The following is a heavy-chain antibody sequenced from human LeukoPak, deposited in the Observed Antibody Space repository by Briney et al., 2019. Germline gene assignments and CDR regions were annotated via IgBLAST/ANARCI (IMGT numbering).Heavy chain of an antibody. CDR2: IKQDGSEK. J-gene: IGHJ4*02. V-gene: IGHV3-7*01. Sequence: GGSLRLSCAASGFTFSSYWMGWVRQAPGKGLEWVANIKQDGSEKYYVDSVKGRFTISRDNAKNSLYLQMNSLRAEDTAVYYCARDRSIAVAGIFDYWGQGTLVTVSS. D-gene: IGHD6-19*01. CDR3: ARDRSIAVAGIFDY. CDR1: GFTFSSYW.